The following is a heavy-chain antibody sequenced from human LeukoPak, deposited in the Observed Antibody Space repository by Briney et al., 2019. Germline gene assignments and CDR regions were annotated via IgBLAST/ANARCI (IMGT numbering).Heavy chain of an antibody. V-gene: IGHV1-46*03. CDR2: LNPSGSST. D-gene: IGHD3-10*01. Sequence: GASVKVSYKASGYIFTSYYLHWVRQAPGQGLEWMGILNPSGSSTSYAQKFQGRVTVTRDTSTSTVYMELSSLRSEDTAVYYCARSMIRGVNYYFDYWGQGTLVAVSS. CDR3: ARSMIRGVNYYFDY. J-gene: IGHJ4*02. CDR1: GYIFTSYY.